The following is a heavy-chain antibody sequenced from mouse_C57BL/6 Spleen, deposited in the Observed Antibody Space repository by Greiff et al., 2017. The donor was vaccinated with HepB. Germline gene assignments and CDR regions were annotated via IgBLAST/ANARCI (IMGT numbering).Heavy chain of an antibody. D-gene: IGHD2-3*01. V-gene: IGHV1-82*01. CDR3: ARCDGYYFAWFAY. CDR1: GYAFSSSW. CDR2: IYPGDGDT. Sequence: QVQLQQSGPELVKPGASVKISCKASGYAFSSSWMNWVKQRPGKGLEWIGRIYPGDGDTNYNGKFKGKATLTADKSSSTAYMQLSSLTSEDSAVYVCARCDGYYFAWFAYWGQGTLVTVSA. J-gene: IGHJ3*01.